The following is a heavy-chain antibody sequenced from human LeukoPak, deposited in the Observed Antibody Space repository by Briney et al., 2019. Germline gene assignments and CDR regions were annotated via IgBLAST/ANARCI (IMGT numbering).Heavy chain of an antibody. CDR2: ISYDGSNK. J-gene: IGHJ5*02. D-gene: IGHD2-15*01. V-gene: IGHV3-30-3*01. CDR3: ARDCSGGYCYDP. CDR1: GFTFSSYA. Sequence: GRSLRLSCAASGFTFSSYAMHWVRQAPGKGLEWVAVISYDGSNKYYTDSVKGRFTISRDNSKNTLYLQMNSLRAEDTAVYYCARDCSGGYCYDPWGQGTLVTVSS.